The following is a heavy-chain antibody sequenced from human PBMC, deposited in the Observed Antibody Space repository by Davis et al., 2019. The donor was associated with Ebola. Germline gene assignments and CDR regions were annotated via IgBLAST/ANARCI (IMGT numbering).Heavy chain of an antibody. V-gene: IGHV4-4*07. CDR2: IYTSGST. CDR1: GYSISSGYY. Sequence: PSETLSLTCAVSGYSISSGYYWSWIRQPAGKGLEWIGRIYTSGSTNYNPSLKSRVTMSVDTSKNQFSLKLSSVTAADTAVYYCARTNWGANDAFDIWGQGTMVTVSS. D-gene: IGHD7-27*01. CDR3: ARTNWGANDAFDI. J-gene: IGHJ3*02.